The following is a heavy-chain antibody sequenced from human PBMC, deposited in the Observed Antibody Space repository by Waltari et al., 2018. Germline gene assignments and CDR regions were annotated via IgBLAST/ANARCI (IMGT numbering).Heavy chain of an antibody. CDR3: ARVTAYSSPAVDY. V-gene: IGHV4-61*02. J-gene: IGHJ4*02. D-gene: IGHD6-19*01. Sequence: QVQLQESGPGLVKPSQTLSLTCTVSGGSISSGSYYWSWIRQPAGKGLEWIGRIYTRGSNNYNSSRKSRVTRSVDTSKNQFSLKLSSVTAADTAVYYCARVTAYSSPAVDYWGQGTLVTVSS. CDR1: GGSISSGSYY. CDR2: IYTRGSN.